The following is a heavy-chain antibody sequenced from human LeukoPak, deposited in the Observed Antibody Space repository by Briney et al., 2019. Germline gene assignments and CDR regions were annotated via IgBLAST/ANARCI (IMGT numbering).Heavy chain of an antibody. V-gene: IGHV1-18*04. CDR2: ISAYNGNT. CDR3: ARLERVVTY. J-gene: IGHJ4*02. D-gene: IGHD3-3*01. CDR1: GYTFTGYY. Sequence: ASVKVSCKASGYTFTGYYMHWVRQAPGQGLEWMGWISAYNGNTNYAQKLQGRVTMTTDTSTSTAYMELRSLRSDDTAVYYCARLERVVTYWGQGTLVTVSS.